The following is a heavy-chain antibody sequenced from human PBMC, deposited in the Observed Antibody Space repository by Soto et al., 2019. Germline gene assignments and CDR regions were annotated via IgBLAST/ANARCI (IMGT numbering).Heavy chain of an antibody. V-gene: IGHV4-31*03. CDR2: IYYSGST. D-gene: IGHD6-13*01. J-gene: IGHJ4*02. CDR1: GGSISSGGYY. CDR3: ARAIAAAGSGIDY. Sequence: KQSQTLSLTCTVSGGSISSGGYYWSWIRQHPGKGLEWIGYIYYSGSTYYNPSLKSRVTISVDTSKNQFSLKLSSVTAADTAVYYCARAIAAAGSGIDYWGQGTLVTVSS.